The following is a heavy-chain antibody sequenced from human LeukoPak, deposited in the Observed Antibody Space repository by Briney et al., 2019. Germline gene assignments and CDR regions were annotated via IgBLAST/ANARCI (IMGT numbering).Heavy chain of an antibody. CDR3: ARDNDWAFHY. Sequence: PGGPLRLSCAASGFTFSNYVMSWVRQAPGKGLEWVSYINHNGEMIFYPDFVKGRFTISRDNAKNSLYLQMNSLRDEDTAVYYCARDNDWAFHYWGQGTLITVSS. CDR2: INHNGEMI. CDR1: GFTFSNYV. J-gene: IGHJ4*02. V-gene: IGHV3-48*02. D-gene: IGHD3-9*01.